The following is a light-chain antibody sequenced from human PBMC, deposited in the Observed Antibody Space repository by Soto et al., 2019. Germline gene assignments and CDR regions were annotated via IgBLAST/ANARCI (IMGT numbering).Light chain of an antibody. Sequence: QSALTQPASVSGSPGQSITISCTGTNSDVGDYNFVSCYQQHPGKAPQLLIYEVSNRPSGVSNRFSGSKSGNTASLTISGLQAEDEADYYCSSYTSSSTPLFGGGTKLTVL. CDR1: NSDVGDYNF. V-gene: IGLV2-14*01. CDR2: EVS. CDR3: SSYTSSSTPL. J-gene: IGLJ2*01.